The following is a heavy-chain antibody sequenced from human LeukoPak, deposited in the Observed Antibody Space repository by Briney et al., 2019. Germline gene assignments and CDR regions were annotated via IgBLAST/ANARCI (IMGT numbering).Heavy chain of an antibody. Sequence: GASVKVSCKASGHTFTSYGISWVRQAPGQGLEWMGWISAYNGNTNYAQKLQGRVTMTTDTSTSTAYMELRSLRSDDTAVYYCARGEGPYDYVWGSWVYWGQGTLVTVSS. CDR3: ARGEGPYDYVWGSWVY. V-gene: IGHV1-18*01. CDR1: GHTFTSYG. CDR2: ISAYNGNT. D-gene: IGHD3-16*01. J-gene: IGHJ4*02.